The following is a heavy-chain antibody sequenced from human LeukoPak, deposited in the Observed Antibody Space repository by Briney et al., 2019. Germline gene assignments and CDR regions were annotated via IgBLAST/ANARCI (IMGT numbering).Heavy chain of an antibody. CDR2: IYHSGST. CDR1: GGSFSGYY. D-gene: IGHD2-15*01. CDR3: ARVGGGSCYSLACDAFDI. Sequence: SETLSLTCAVYGGSFSGYYWSWIRQPPGKGLEWIGEIYHSGSTNYNPSLKSRVTMSVDTSKNQFSLKLSSVTAADTAVYYCARVGGGSCYSLACDAFDIGGQGTMVTVSS. J-gene: IGHJ3*02. V-gene: IGHV4-34*01.